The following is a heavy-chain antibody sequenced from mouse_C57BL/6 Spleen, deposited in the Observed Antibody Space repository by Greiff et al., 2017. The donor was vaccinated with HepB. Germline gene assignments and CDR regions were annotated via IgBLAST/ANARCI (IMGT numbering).Heavy chain of an antibody. V-gene: IGHV1-54*01. CDR2: INPGSGGT. J-gene: IGHJ2*01. Sequence: VKLQQSGAELVRPGTSVKVSCKASGYAFTNYLIEWVKQRPGQGLEWIGVINPGSGGTNYNEKFKGKATLTADKSSSTAYMQLSSLTSEDSAVSFCARDPYYFDYWGQGTTLTVSS. CDR3: ARDPYYFDY. CDR1: GYAFTNYL.